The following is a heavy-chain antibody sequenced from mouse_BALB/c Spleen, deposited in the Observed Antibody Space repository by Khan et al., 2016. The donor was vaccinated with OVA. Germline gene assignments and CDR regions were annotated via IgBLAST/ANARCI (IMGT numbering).Heavy chain of an antibody. CDR3: ARNSYMYDFTY. Sequence: VQLQESGPGLVQPSQSLSITCRVSGFSLTTYGVHWVRQSPGKGLEWLGVIRSGGNTDYNAAFISRLSITKANSKSQVFFKMDSLQAEDTGVYYCARNSYMYDFTYWGQGTLVTVSA. J-gene: IGHJ3*01. CDR2: IRSGGNT. D-gene: IGHD2-14*01. V-gene: IGHV2-2*01. CDR1: GFSLTTYG.